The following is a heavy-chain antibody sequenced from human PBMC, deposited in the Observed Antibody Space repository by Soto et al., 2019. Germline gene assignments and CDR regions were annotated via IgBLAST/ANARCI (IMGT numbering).Heavy chain of an antibody. CDR1: GFTFSSYG. J-gene: IGHJ6*03. D-gene: IGHD3-3*02. Sequence: QVQLVESGGGVVQPGRSLRLSCAASGFTFSSYGMHWVRQAPGKGLEWVAVIWYDGSNKYYADSVKGRFTISRDNSKNTLYLQMNSLRAEDTAVYYCARDHASFEYMGVWGKGTTVTVSS. CDR3: ARDHASFEYMGV. V-gene: IGHV3-33*01. CDR2: IWYDGSNK.